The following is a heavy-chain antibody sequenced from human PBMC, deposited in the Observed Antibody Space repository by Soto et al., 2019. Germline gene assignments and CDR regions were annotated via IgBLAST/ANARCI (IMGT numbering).Heavy chain of an antibody. D-gene: IGHD3-3*01. CDR1: GYSINSGYY. V-gene: IGHV4-38-2*01. Sequence: ASETLSLTCGVSGYSINSGYYWGWIRQPPGKGLEWIGSVFHSGTTYQNPSLKTRATISVDTSRNQFSLELDSVKGRFTLSRDNARNSVTLQMNSLRPEDTALYYCVKDVGSRHYDFTNFDSWGQGTMVTVSS. CDR3: ARNSVTLQMNSLRPEDTALYYCVKDVGSRHYDFTNFDS. J-gene: IGHJ4*02. CDR2: VFHSGTT.